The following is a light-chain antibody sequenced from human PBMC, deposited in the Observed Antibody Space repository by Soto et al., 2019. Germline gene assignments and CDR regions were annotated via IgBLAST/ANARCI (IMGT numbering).Light chain of an antibody. CDR2: DAS. J-gene: IGKJ4*01. V-gene: IGKV3-11*01. Sequence: DNVLTQSPDTLSLSPGERATLSCRASQSVSTYLAWYQQKPGQGPRLLIYDASNRATGIPARFSGSGSGTDFTLTISSLEPEDFAVYYCQQYNEWPLTFGGGTKVDIK. CDR3: QQYNEWPLT. CDR1: QSVSTY.